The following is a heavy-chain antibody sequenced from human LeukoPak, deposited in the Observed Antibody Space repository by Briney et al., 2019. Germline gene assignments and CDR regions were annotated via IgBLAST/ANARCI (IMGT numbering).Heavy chain of an antibody. CDR2: MYYTGST. CDR1: GASISSYW. D-gene: IGHD3-22*01. V-gene: IGHV4-59*08. J-gene: IGHJ4*02. Sequence: PSETLSLTCTVSGASISSYWWGWVRQPPEKGLEWIGYMYYTGSTNYNPSLKSRVTMSVDTSKSQFCLKLSSVTAADTAVYYCARHLPYDSSAYYLAPFDYWGQGTLVTVSS. CDR3: ARHLPYDSSAYYLAPFDY.